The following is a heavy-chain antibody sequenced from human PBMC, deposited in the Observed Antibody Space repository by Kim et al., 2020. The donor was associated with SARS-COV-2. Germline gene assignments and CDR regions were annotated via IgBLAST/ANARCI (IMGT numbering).Heavy chain of an antibody. CDR3: ARGKHVVPAAKKGDDAFDI. V-gene: IGHV4-34*01. J-gene: IGHJ3*02. Sequence: SRVTISVDTTKNQFSLKLSSVTGADTAVYYCARGKHVVPAAKKGDDAFDIWGQGTMVTVSS. D-gene: IGHD2-2*01.